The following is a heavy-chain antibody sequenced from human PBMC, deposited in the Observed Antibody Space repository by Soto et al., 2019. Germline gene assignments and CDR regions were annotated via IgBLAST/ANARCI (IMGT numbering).Heavy chain of an antibody. V-gene: IGHV3-30-3*01. CDR1: GFLFNTYA. Sequence: HVQLVDSGGGLVQPGGSLRLSCAASGFLFNTYAMHWVRQAPGKGLEWGAVISYDGNNQYYADSVRGRFTISRDNSRDTLYLHMNSLRSEDTAVYYCARPGSGYDVLSGQYFYFYHTVDVWGQGTTVTVSS. J-gene: IGHJ6*02. D-gene: IGHD3-3*01. CDR3: ARPGSGYDVLSGQYFYFYHTVDV. CDR2: ISYDGNNQ.